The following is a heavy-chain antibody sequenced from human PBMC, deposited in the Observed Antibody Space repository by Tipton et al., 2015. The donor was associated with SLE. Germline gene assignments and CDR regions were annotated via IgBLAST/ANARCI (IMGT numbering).Heavy chain of an antibody. Sequence: GLVKPSESLSLTCTVSRGSISTYYWGWIRQTPGKGLEWLGHISYIGSTIYNPSLKSRVTISLDRSRNQFSLNLNSVTAADTAVYYCARAGILTGYYPYFDYWGQGNLVTVSS. CDR3: ARAGILTGYYPYFDY. D-gene: IGHD3-9*01. J-gene: IGHJ4*02. CDR1: RGSISTYY. CDR2: ISYIGST. V-gene: IGHV4-59*12.